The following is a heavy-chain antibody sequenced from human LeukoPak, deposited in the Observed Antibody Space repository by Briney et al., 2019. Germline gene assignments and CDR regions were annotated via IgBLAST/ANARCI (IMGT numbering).Heavy chain of an antibody. D-gene: IGHD5-18*01. CDR3: ARESSYGYVDY. J-gene: IGHJ4*02. CDR2: IYSGGST. V-gene: IGHV3-66*02. CDR1: GFTVSSNY. Sequence: GGSLRLSCAASGFTVSSNYMSWVRQAPGKGREWVSVIYSGGSTYYADSVKGRFTISRDNSKNTLYLQMNSLRAEDTAVYYCARESSYGYVDYWGQGNLVTVSS.